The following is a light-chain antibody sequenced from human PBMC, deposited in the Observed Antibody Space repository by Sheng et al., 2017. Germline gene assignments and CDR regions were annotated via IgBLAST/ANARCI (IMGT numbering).Light chain of an antibody. CDR3: QQYNNWPRT. V-gene: IGKV3-15*01. CDR1: QSVSSN. J-gene: IGKJ1*01. CDR2: GAS. Sequence: ETVMTQSPATLSVSPGERATLSCRASQSVSSNLAWYQQKPGQAPRLLIYGASTRATGIPARFSGSGSGTEFTLTISSLQSEDFAVYYCQQYNNWPRTFGQGTERWKSN.